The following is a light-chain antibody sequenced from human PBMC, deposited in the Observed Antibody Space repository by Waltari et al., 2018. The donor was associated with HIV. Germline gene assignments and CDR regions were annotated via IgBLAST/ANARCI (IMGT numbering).Light chain of an antibody. J-gene: IGKJ5*01. CDR2: GAT. CDR3: QQTLRSPQT. Sequence: DIQMTQSPSSLSASVGDTVTITCRARQSIDNYLNWYQQTPGKAPRLLICGATRLQSGVPSRFRGSGSGSDFTLTVISLQPEDFATYYCQQTLRSPQTFGQGTRLDIK. CDR1: QSIDNY. V-gene: IGKV1-39*01.